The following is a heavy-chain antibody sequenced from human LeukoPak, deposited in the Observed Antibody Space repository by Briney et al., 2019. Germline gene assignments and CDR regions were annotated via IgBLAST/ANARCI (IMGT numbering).Heavy chain of an antibody. D-gene: IGHD4-23*01. V-gene: IGHV3-9*01. CDR1: GFTFDDYA. CDR3: AKDISGNAGGFYY. J-gene: IGHJ4*02. CDR2: ISLNSVSI. Sequence: PGGSLRFSCAASGFTFDDYAMHWVRQAPGKGLEWFSGISLNSVSIAYADSVKGRFTISRDNAKNSLYLQMNSRKAKDTACYYFAKDISGNAGGFYYLGQGTLVTVSS.